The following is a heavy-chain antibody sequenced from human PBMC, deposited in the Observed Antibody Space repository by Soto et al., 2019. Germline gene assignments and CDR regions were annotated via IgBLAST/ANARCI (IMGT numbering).Heavy chain of an antibody. V-gene: IGHV4-34*01. CDR2: INHRGNT. Sequence: QVQLPQWGAGLLKPSETLSLTCAVYGGSFSGYYWCWIRQPPGKGLEWIGEINHRGNTKYNPSLKSRVTISVETSKNQFSLKMTSVTAADTAVYYCARVDDYWGQGTLVTVSS. CDR1: GGSFSGYY. J-gene: IGHJ4*02. CDR3: ARVDDY.